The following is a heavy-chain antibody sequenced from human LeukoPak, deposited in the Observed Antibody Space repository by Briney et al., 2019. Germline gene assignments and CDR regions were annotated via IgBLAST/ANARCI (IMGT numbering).Heavy chain of an antibody. CDR3: AKDWGVVVPIVGAFDI. J-gene: IGHJ3*02. Sequence: GGSLRLSCAASGFTFSSYAMSWVRQAPGKGLEWVSAISGSGGSTYYADSVKGRFTISRDNSKNTLYLQMNSLRAEDTAVYYCAKDWGVVVPIVGAFDIWGQGTMVTVSS. CDR2: ISGSGGST. CDR1: GFTFSSYA. D-gene: IGHD2-2*01. V-gene: IGHV3-23*01.